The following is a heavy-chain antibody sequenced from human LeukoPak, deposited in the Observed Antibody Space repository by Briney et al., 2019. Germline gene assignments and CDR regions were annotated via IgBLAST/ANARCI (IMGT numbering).Heavy chain of an antibody. Sequence: GGSLILSCAASGFTFSSYDMHWVRQATGKGLEWVSAIGTAGDTYYPGSVKGRFTISRANAKNSLYLQMNSLRAGDTAVYYCARSPYCSSTSCWTFDYWGQGTLVTVSS. CDR2: IGTAGDT. V-gene: IGHV3-13*04. CDR3: ARSPYCSSTSCWTFDY. D-gene: IGHD2-2*01. J-gene: IGHJ4*02. CDR1: GFTFSSYD.